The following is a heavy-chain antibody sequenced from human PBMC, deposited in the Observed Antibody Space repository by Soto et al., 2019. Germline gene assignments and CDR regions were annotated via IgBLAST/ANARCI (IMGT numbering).Heavy chain of an antibody. CDR1: GFTFSSYA. D-gene: IGHD3-16*02. J-gene: IGHJ5*02. V-gene: IGHV3-23*01. CDR3: AKDLGDYVWGSYRSDNWFDP. Sequence: GGSLRLCCAASGFTFSSYAMSWVRQAPGKGLEWVSAISGSGGSTYYADSVKSRFTISRDNSKNTLYLQMNSLRAEDTAVYYSAKDLGDYVWGSYRSDNWFDPWGQGTLVTVSS. CDR2: ISGSGGST.